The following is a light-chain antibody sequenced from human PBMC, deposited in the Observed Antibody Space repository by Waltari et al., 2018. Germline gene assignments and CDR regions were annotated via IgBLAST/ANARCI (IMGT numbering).Light chain of an antibody. CDR1: TLAVTSGYY. J-gene: IGLJ3*02. CDR3: LLYYGGAQLRV. Sequence: QNVVTQEPSLTVSPGGTVTLTCDSSTLAVTSGYYPNWFQQKPGQAPRALIYNTANKHSWTPARFSGSLLGGKAALTLSGVQPEDEADYYCLLYYGGAQLRVFGGGTKLTVL. V-gene: IGLV7-43*01. CDR2: NTA.